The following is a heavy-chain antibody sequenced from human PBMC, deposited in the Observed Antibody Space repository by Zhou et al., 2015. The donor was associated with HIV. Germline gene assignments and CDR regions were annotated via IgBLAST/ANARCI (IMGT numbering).Heavy chain of an antibody. CDR2: IIPIFGTT. D-gene: IGHD6-6*01. CDR3: ARDRGGGTRPDRGRVRSVVFLGAGSSTPRFD. CDR1: GGTFSNYA. V-gene: IGHV1-69*06. Sequence: VQLVQSEAEVKQPGSSVKVSCKTSGGTFSNYALTWVRQAPGQGLEWMGGIIPIFGTTNYGQKFQGRVTITADRSTSTAYMELRSLRSEDTAMYYCARDRGGGTRPDRGRVRSVVFLGAGSSTPRFD. J-gene: IGHJ5*02.